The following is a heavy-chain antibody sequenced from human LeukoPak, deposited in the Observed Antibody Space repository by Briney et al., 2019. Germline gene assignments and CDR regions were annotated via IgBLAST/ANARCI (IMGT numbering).Heavy chain of an antibody. D-gene: IGHD3-22*01. CDR2: INHSGST. CDR3: ASLYYYDSCGYPRP. V-gene: IGHV4-34*01. Sequence: SETLSLTCAVYGGSFSGYYWSWIRQPPGKGLEWIGEINHSGSTNYNPSLKSRVTISVVTSKSQFSLKLSSVTAADTAVYYCASLYYYDSCGYPRPWGQGTLVTVSS. J-gene: IGHJ5*02. CDR1: GGSFSGYY.